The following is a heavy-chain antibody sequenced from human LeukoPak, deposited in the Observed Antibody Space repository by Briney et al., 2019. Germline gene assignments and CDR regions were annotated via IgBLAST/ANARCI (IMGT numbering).Heavy chain of an antibody. D-gene: IGHD2-2*01. CDR1: GFTFSTYV. Sequence: GGSLRLSCAASGFTFSTYVMTWVRQAPGKGLEWVANIKQDGSEKYYVDSVKGRFTISRDNAKNSLYLQMNSLRAEDTAVYYCARDQRYCSSSSCPWEPFDYWGQGTLVTVSS. CDR2: IKQDGSEK. CDR3: ARDQRYCSSSSCPWEPFDY. V-gene: IGHV3-7*05. J-gene: IGHJ4*02.